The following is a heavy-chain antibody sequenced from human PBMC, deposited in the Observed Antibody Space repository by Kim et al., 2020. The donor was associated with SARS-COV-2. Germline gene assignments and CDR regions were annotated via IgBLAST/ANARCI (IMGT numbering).Heavy chain of an antibody. CDR2: VYYSGIT. Sequence: SETLSLTCTVSGGSVNSPSHYWAWIRQPPGKGLEWIGTVYYSGITYYTPSLSDRVTMSVDSSKNQFSLTLSFVTAADTAVYFCASLDLNIDQYNYGLDVWGQGTKVTVSS. V-gene: IGHV4-39*01. J-gene: IGHJ6*02. CDR3: ASLDLNIDQYNYGLDV. D-gene: IGHD2-15*01. CDR1: GGSVNSPSHY.